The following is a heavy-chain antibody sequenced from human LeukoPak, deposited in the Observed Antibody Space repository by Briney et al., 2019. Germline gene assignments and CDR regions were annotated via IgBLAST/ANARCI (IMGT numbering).Heavy chain of an antibody. CDR3: AREGPYSGSYGENYFDY. V-gene: IGHV1-2*02. CDR1: GYTFTSYA. CDR2: INPNSGGT. D-gene: IGHD1-26*01. Sequence: ASVKVSCKASGYTFTSYAMNWVRQAPGQGLEWMGWINPNSGGTNYAQKFQGRVTMTRDTSISTAYMELSRLRSDDTAVYYCAREGPYSGSYGENYFDYWGQGTLVTVSS. J-gene: IGHJ4*02.